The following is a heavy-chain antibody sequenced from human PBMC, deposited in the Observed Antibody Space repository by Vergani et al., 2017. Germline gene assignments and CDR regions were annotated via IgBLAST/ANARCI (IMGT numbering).Heavy chain of an antibody. CDR2: ISARYPST. J-gene: IGHJ5*02. CDR3: AREYCSGGSCYPGDWFDP. Sequence: EVQLLQSGGGVIQPGGSVRLSCAASGFTFSACPMTWVRQAPGKGLEWVSAISARYPSTYYADSVKGRFTISRDNSKNMLYLQMNSLRAEDTAVYYCAREYCSGGSCYPGDWFDPWGQGTLVTVSS. D-gene: IGHD2-15*01. V-gene: IGHV3-23*01. CDR1: GFTFSACP.